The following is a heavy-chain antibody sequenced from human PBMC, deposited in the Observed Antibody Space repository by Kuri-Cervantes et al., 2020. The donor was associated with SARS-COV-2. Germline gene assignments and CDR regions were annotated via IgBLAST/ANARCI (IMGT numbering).Heavy chain of an antibody. Sequence: GGSLRLSCAASGFTFSSYWMSWVRQAPGKGLEWVANIKQDGSEKYYVDSVKGRFTISRDNAKNTLYLQMNSLRAEDTAVYYCAREGAAPNDAFDIWGQGTMVTVSS. J-gene: IGHJ3*02. D-gene: IGHD3-16*01. CDR1: GFTFSSYW. CDR3: AREGAAPNDAFDI. CDR2: IKQDGSEK. V-gene: IGHV3-7*01.